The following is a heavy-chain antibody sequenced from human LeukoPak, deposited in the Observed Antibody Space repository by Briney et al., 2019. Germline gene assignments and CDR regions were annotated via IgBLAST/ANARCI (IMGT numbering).Heavy chain of an antibody. Sequence: PGRSLRLSCAASGFTFDDYAMHWVRQAPGKGLEWVSGISWNSGSIGYADSVKGRFTISRDNAKNSLYLRMNSLRPEDTALYYCAKENSGNYYYYMDVWGKGTTVTVSS. CDR1: GFTFDDYA. J-gene: IGHJ6*03. V-gene: IGHV3-9*01. D-gene: IGHD1-26*01. CDR2: ISWNSGSI. CDR3: AKENSGNYYYYMDV.